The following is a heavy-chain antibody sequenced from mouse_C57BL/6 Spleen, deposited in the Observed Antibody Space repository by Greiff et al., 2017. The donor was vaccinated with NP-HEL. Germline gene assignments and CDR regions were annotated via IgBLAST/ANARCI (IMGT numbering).Heavy chain of an antibody. CDR1: GYTFTSYW. V-gene: IGHV1-74*01. CDR2: IHPSDSDT. CDR3: ARDGYPYYYAMDY. D-gene: IGHD2-3*01. J-gene: IGHJ4*01. Sequence: QVHVKQPGAELVKPGASVKVSCKASGYTFTSYWMHWVKQRPGQGLEWIGRIHPSDSDTNYNQKFKGKATLTVDKSSSTAYMQLSSLTSEDSAVYYCARDGYPYYYAMDYWGQGTSVTVSS.